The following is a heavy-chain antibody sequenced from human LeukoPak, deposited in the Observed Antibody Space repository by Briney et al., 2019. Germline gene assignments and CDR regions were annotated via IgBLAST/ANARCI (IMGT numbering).Heavy chain of an antibody. Sequence: GRSLRLSCAASGFIFDNYDIHWVRQAPGKGLEWVSGIRRNSGNIGYADSVKGRFTISRDSAKNSLYLQMSSLRAEDTAMYYCTRGLLDYWGQGTLVTVSS. CDR3: TRGLLDY. J-gene: IGHJ4*02. CDR2: IRRNSGNI. V-gene: IGHV3-9*01. CDR1: GFIFDNYD. D-gene: IGHD2-15*01.